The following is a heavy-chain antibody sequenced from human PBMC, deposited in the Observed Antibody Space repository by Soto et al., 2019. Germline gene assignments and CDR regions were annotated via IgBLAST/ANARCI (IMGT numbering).Heavy chain of an antibody. J-gene: IGHJ4*02. D-gene: IGHD3-9*01. CDR1: GFTFDDYA. CDR3: ASGRGYDILTGYYPYFDY. V-gene: IGHV3-9*01. Sequence: HPGGSLRLSCAASGFTFDDYAMHWVRQAPGKGLEWVSGISWNSGSIGYADSVKGRFTISRDNAKKSLYLQMNSLRAEDTALYYCASGRGYDILTGYYPYFDYWGQGTLVTVSS. CDR2: ISWNSGSI.